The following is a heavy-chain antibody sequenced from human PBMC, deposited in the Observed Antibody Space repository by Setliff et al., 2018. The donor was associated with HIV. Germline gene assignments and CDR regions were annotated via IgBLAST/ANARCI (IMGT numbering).Heavy chain of an antibody. V-gene: IGHV1-18*01. D-gene: IGHD3-16*01. CDR3: ARDLGINPQGWFDP. J-gene: IGHJ5*02. Sequence: ASVKVSCKASGYTFNSYGISWVRQAPGQGPEWVGWIATYNGNTNYAQRLQGRVTMTTDTSTSTAYMELRSLRSDDTAVYYCARDLGINPQGWFDPWGQGTLVTVSS. CDR2: IATYNGNT. CDR1: GYTFNSYG.